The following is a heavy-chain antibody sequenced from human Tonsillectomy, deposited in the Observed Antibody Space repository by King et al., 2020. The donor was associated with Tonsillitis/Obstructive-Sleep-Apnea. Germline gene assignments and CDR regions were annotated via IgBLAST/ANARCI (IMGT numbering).Heavy chain of an antibody. CDR1: GFTFDDYG. CDR3: ARDSGDIVVVPAAFFDY. J-gene: IGHJ4*02. CDR2: INWDGGGT. V-gene: IGHV3-20*04. Sequence: VQLVESGGGVGRPGGSLRLSCAASGFTFDDYGMSWVRQAPGKGLEWVSGINWDGGGTGYAESVKGRVTNSRDNAKNSLYLQMNSLRAEDTALYYCARDSGDIVVVPAAFFDYWGQGTLVTVSS. D-gene: IGHD2-2*01.